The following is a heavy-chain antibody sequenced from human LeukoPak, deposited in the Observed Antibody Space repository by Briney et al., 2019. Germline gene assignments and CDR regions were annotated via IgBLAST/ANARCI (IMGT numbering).Heavy chain of an antibody. D-gene: IGHD3-22*01. CDR3: ARDALYDSSGYYYGPFDY. J-gene: IGHJ4*02. CDR2: ISSSSSYI. Sequence: PGGSLRLSCAASGFTFSSYSMNWVRQAPGKGLECVSSISSSSSYIYYADSVKGRFTISRDNAKNSLYLQMNSLRAEDTAVYYCARDALYDSSGYYYGPFDYWGQGTLVTVSS. CDR1: GFTFSSYS. V-gene: IGHV3-21*01.